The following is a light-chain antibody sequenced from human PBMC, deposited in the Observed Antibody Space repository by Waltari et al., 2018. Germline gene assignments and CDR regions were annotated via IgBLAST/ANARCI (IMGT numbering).Light chain of an antibody. J-gene: IGKJ2*02. Sequence: EIVMTQSPATLSVSPGESATLSCRASHSIAGNLAWYQQKPGQPPRLLIYGASTRATGFPARFSGSGSGTEFTLTISSLQSEDFAVYYCEQYSNWPGTFGQGTKLEIK. CDR1: HSIAGN. V-gene: IGKV3-15*01. CDR2: GAS. CDR3: EQYSNWPGT.